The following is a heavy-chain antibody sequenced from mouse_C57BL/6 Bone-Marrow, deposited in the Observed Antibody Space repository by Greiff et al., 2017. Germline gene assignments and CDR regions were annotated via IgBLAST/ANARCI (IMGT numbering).Heavy chain of an antibody. CDR2: IYPRDGST. V-gene: IGHV1-85*01. D-gene: IGHD1-1*01. CDR1: GYTFTGYD. J-gene: IGHJ1*03. Sequence: QVQLKESGPELVKPGASVKLSCKASGYTFTGYDINWVKQRPGQGLEWIGWIYPRDGSTKYNEKFKGKATLTVDTSSSTAYMELHSLTSEDSAVYYGARGYDSSYGYFDVWGTGTTVTVSS. CDR3: ARGYDSSYGYFDV.